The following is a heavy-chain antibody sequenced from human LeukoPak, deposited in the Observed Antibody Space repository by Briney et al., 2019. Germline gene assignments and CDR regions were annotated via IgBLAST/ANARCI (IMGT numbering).Heavy chain of an antibody. V-gene: IGHV4-34*01. CDR2: INQSGST. CDR1: GGSFSGYS. Sequence: SETLSLTCAVSGGSFSGYSWNWIRQPPGKGMEWIGEINQSGSTKYNPSLKSRVTISIDTSKSQFSMRLNSVTAADTALYYCARCDSGGWFFDSWGQGALVTVSS. CDR3: ARCDSGGWFFDS. D-gene: IGHD6-19*01. J-gene: IGHJ5*01.